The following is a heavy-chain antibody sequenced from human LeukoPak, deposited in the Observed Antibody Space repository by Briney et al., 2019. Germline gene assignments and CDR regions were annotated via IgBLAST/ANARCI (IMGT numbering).Heavy chain of an antibody. V-gene: IGHV3-53*01. CDR2: IYSDGST. J-gene: IGHJ4*02. CDR1: GFTVGNNY. D-gene: IGHD2-21*01. CDR3: ARVVVISNSDYFDY. Sequence: GGSLRLSCAASGFTVGNNYMSWVRQAPGTGLEWLSIIYSDGSTYYADSVKGRFTISRDNSKNTLYLQMNSLRAEDTAVYYCARVVVISNSDYFDYWGQGTLVTVSS.